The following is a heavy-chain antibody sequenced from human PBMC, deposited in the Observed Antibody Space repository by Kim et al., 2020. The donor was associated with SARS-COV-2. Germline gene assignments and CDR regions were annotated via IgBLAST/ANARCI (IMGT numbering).Heavy chain of an antibody. J-gene: IGHJ4*01. Sequence: GGSLRLSCAASGFNFREYWMRWVRQSPGKGLEWVADLNEDGSEKFYMDSVRGRFTISRDNAKNSLFLQMNSLRAEDAALYYCARGGSYSFEYWGHGSRVT. D-gene: IGHD5-12*01. V-gene: IGHV3-7*01. CDR1: GFNFREYW. CDR3: ARGGSYSFEY. CDR2: LNEDGSEK.